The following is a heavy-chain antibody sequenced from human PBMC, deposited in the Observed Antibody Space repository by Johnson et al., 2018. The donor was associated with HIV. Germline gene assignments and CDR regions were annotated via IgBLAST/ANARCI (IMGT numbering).Heavy chain of an antibody. J-gene: IGHJ3*02. CDR1: GFTFSSYG. D-gene: IGHD6-25*01. CDR3: ARDRFGRGYYLGDAFDI. Sequence: VQVVESGGGVVQPGGSLRLSCAASGFTFSSYGMHWVRQAPGKGLEWVAFIRYDGSNKFYADSMKGRFTISRDNFKNSLYLQMDSLRLEDTAVYYCARDRFGRGYYLGDAFDIWGQGTMVTVSS. CDR2: IRYDGSNK. V-gene: IGHV3-30*02.